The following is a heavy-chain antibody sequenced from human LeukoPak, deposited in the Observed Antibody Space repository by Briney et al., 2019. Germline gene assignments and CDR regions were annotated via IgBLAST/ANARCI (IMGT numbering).Heavy chain of an antibody. Sequence: PGGTLRLSCAASGFTFSSYAMSWVRQAPGKGLEWVSDISGSGGSKYYADPVRGRFTISGDNSKNTLYLQMNSLSSEDTAVYYCAREAIPIFGVVRTQTTYGPHRFDPWGQGTLVTVSS. J-gene: IGHJ5*02. V-gene: IGHV3-23*01. CDR3: AREAIPIFGVVRTQTTYGPHRFDP. CDR2: ISGSGGSK. D-gene: IGHD3-3*02. CDR1: GFTFSSYA.